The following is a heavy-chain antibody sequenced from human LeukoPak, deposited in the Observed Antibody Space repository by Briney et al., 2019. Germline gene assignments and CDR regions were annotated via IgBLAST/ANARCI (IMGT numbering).Heavy chain of an antibody. CDR3: ARDRYGDYSYDY. D-gene: IGHD4-17*01. V-gene: IGHV3-48*01. Sequence: GGSLRLSCAASGFTFSSYSMNWVRQAPGKGLEWVSHITASGTAMFYADSVKGRFTISRDNAKNSLYLQMNSLRAEDTAVYYCARDRYGDYSYDYWGQGTLVTVSS. J-gene: IGHJ4*02. CDR1: GFTFSSYS. CDR2: ITASGTAM.